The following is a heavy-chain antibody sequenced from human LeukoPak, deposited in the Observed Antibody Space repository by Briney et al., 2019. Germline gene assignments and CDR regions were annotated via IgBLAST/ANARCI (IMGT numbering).Heavy chain of an antibody. CDR2: ISAYNGKT. CDR3: ARDFRGSLDY. V-gene: IGHV1-18*01. Sequence: ASVKVSCKASGYTFTSFGISWVRQAPGQGLEWMGCISAYNGKTNYAQKLQGRVTMTTDTSTSTAYMELRSLRSDDTAVYYCARDFRGSLDYWGQGTLVSVSS. J-gene: IGHJ4*02. D-gene: IGHD2-15*01. CDR1: GYTFTSFG.